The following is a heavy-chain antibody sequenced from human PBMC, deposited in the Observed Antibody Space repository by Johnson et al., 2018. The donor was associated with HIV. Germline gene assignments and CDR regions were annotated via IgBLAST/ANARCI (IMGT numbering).Heavy chain of an antibody. J-gene: IGHJ3*02. CDR2: ISSSGSTI. Sequence: VQLVESGGDLVQPGKSLRLSCAASGFTFSDYYMSWIRQAPGKGLEWVSYISSSGSTIYYADSVKGRFTISRDNAKNSLYLQMNSLRAEDTAVYYCAGLPPGIARRAFDIWGQGTMVTVSS. V-gene: IGHV3-11*04. CDR1: GFTFSDYY. D-gene: IGHD6-13*01. CDR3: AGLPPGIARRAFDI.